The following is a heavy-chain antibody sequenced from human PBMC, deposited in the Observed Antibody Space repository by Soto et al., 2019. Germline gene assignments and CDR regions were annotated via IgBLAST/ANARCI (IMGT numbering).Heavy chain of an antibody. D-gene: IGHD1-26*01. CDR3: AREIKPYPGARGHFDY. CDR1: GFTFSSYA. V-gene: IGHV3-30-3*01. J-gene: IGHJ4*02. Sequence: GGSLRLSCAASGFTFSSYAMHWVRQAPGKGLEWVAVISYDGSNKYYADSVKGRFTISRDNSKNTLYLQMNSLRAEDTAVYYCAREIKPYPGARGHFDYWGQGTLVTVSS. CDR2: ISYDGSNK.